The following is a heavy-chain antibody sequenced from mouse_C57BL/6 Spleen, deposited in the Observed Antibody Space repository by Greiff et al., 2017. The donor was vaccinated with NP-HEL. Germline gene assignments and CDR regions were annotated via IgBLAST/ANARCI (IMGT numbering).Heavy chain of an antibody. Sequence: EVQLQQSGPVLVKPGASVKMSCKASGYTFTDYYMNWVKQSHGKSLEWIGVINPYNGGTSYNQKFKGKATLTVDKSSSTAYMELNSLTSEDSAVYYCARCDYDHYYYAMDYWGQGTSVTVSS. J-gene: IGHJ4*01. CDR3: ARCDYDHYYYAMDY. V-gene: IGHV1-19*01. CDR1: GYTFTDYY. D-gene: IGHD2-4*01. CDR2: INPYNGGT.